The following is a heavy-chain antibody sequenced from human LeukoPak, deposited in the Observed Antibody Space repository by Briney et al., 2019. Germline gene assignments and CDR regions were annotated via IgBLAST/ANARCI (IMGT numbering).Heavy chain of an antibody. CDR1: GYTFTSYG. D-gene: IGHD5-12*01. CDR3: ARDLAFTNSGYLVYYGMDV. Sequence: ASVKVSCKASGYTFTSYGISWVRQAPGQGLEWMGWISAYNGNTNYAQKLQGRVTMTTDTSTSTAYMELRSLRSDDTAVYYCARDLAFTNSGYLVYYGMDVWGQGTTVTVSS. CDR2: ISAYNGNT. V-gene: IGHV1-18*01. J-gene: IGHJ6*02.